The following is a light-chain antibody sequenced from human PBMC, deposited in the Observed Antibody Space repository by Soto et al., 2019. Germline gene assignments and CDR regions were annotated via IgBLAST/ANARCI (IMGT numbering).Light chain of an antibody. Sequence: QSVLTQPPSASGTPGQRVTISCSGSSSNIGSNAVNWYRQLPGTAPKLLIYSNNQRPSGVPDRFSGSKSGTSASLAISGLQSEDEADYHCAAWDDSLTGYVFGTGTKLTVL. CDR1: SSNIGSNA. J-gene: IGLJ1*01. CDR3: AAWDDSLTGYV. V-gene: IGLV1-44*01. CDR2: SNN.